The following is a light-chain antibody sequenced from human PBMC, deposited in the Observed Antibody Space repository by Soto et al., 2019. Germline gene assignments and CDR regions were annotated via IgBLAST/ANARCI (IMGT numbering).Light chain of an antibody. CDR1: ESVNSNY. Sequence: EIVWTPPPGTPSLSPGARATLSCRASESVNSNYLGWYRQKTGQAPRLLIYGASSRATGIPDRFSGSGSGTDFTLNIRRLETEELAVYDCQQYGTSKWTVGKGTKGEIK. V-gene: IGKV3-20*01. CDR2: GAS. CDR3: QQYGTSKWT. J-gene: IGKJ1*01.